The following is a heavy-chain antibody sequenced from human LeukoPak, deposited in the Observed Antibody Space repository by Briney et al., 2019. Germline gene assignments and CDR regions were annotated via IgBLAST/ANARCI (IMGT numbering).Heavy chain of an antibody. CDR2: IIPTFGTA. D-gene: IGHD3-10*01. CDR1: GGTFSSYA. CDR3: ASFYGSGSYWRTGYYYYMDV. Sequence: GASVKVSCKASGGTFSSYAISWVRQAPGQGLEWMGGIIPTFGTANYAQKFQGRVTITADESTSTAYMELSSLRSEDTAVYYCASFYGSGSYWRTGYYYYMDVWGKGTTVTISS. V-gene: IGHV1-69*13. J-gene: IGHJ6*03.